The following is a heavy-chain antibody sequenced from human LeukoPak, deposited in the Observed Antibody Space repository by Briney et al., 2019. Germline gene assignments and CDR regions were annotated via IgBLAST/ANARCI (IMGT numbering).Heavy chain of an antibody. J-gene: IGHJ4*02. D-gene: IGHD2-21*01. V-gene: IGHV3-66*02. CDR1: GFTVSSNY. CDR2: IYSGGST. CDR3: AREAYRGGDCYYFDY. Sequence: GGSLRLSCAASGFTVSSNYMSWVRQAPGKGLEWVSVIYSGGSTYYADSVKGRFTISRDNSKNTLYLQMNSLRAEDTAVYYCAREAYRGGDCYYFDYWGQGTLVTVSS.